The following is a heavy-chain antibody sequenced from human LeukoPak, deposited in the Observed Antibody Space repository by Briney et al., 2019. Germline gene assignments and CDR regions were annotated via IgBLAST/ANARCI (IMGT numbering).Heavy chain of an antibody. D-gene: IGHD1-26*01. CDR2: INQESSEK. Sequence: PGGSLRFSCEASGFRFSGFWMSWVRQAPGKGPEWVANINQESSEKYYVDSVRGRFTISRDNAKNSLSLQMISLRVEDTAVYYCAREVDRSFGYWGQGNVVTVSS. CDR1: GFRFSGFW. J-gene: IGHJ4*02. V-gene: IGHV3-7*01. CDR3: AREVDRSFGY.